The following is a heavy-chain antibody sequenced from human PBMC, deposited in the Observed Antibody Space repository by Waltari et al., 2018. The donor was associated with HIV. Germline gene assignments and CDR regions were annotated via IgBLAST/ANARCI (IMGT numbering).Heavy chain of an antibody. CDR2: INQSGST. CDR1: GGSLSGYY. D-gene: IGHD2-21*01. Sequence: QVQLQQWGAGLLKPSETLSLTCAVYGGSLSGYYGSWIRQPPGKGLEWSGEINQSGSTKYNPSLKSRVIISVDTSKIQFSLKLSSVTAADTAVYYCARSLDTVMDYWGQGTLVTVSS. V-gene: IGHV4-34*01. J-gene: IGHJ4*02. CDR3: ARSLDTVMDY.